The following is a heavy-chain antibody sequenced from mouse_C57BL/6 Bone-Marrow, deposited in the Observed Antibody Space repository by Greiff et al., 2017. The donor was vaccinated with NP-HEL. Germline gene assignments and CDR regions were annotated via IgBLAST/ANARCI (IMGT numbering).Heavy chain of an antibody. CDR2: IYPRSGNT. CDR1: GYTFTSYG. J-gene: IGHJ1*03. CDR3: DYYGRSDGYFDV. D-gene: IGHD1-1*01. Sequence: VKLQESGAELARPGASVKLSCKASGYTFTSYGISWVQQRTGQGLEWIGEIYPRSGNTYYNDKLKGKATLTGDKATSTAYLELRSLTSEDSAVYFCDYYGRSDGYFDVWGTGTTVTVSS. V-gene: IGHV1-81*01.